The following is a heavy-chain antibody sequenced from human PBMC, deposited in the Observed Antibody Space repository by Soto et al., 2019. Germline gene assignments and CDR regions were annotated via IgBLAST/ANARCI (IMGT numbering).Heavy chain of an antibody. CDR3: AREKAGYYYYYGMDV. Sequence: QVQLVQSGAGGKKPGAPVKASCKASGYTFTAYYMPWVRQAPGQGLEGMGWINPNSGGTNYAQKFQGWVTMTRDTSISTAYMELSRLRSDDTAVYYCAREKAGYYYYYGMDVWGQGTTVTVSS. V-gene: IGHV1-2*04. CDR2: INPNSGGT. J-gene: IGHJ6*02. CDR1: GYTFTAYY.